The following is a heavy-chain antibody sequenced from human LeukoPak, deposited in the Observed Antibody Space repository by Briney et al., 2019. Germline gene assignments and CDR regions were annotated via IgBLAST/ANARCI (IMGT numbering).Heavy chain of an antibody. CDR1: GYTFTSYY. J-gene: IGHJ4*02. CDR2: INPSGDST. Sequence: ASVKVSCKASGYTFTSYYMHWVRQAPGQGLEWMGIINPSGDSTSYAQKFQGRVTMTRDTSTSTVYMELSSLRSEDTAVYYCARSGSNYVDLYWGQGTLVAVSS. D-gene: IGHD4-11*01. CDR3: ARSGSNYVDLY. V-gene: IGHV1-46*01.